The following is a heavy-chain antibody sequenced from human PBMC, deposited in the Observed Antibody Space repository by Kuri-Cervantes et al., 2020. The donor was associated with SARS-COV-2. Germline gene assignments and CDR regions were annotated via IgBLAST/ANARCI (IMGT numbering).Heavy chain of an antibody. Sequence: GGSLRLSCAASGFTFSSYAMHWVRQAPGKGLEWVAVISYDGSNKYYADSAKGRFTISRDNSKNTLYLQMNSLRAEDTAVYYCARDQGLYSSSSHPEGYYYGMDVWGQGTTVTVSS. J-gene: IGHJ6*02. CDR1: GFTFSSYA. V-gene: IGHV3-30-3*01. CDR2: ISYDGSNK. CDR3: ARDQGLYSSSSHPEGYYYGMDV. D-gene: IGHD6-6*01.